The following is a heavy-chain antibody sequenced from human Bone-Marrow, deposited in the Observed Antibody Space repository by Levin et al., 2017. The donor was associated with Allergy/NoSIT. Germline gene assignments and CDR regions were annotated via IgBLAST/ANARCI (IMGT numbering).Heavy chain of an antibody. Sequence: GGSLRLSCAASGFTFSSFWMTWVRQAPGKGLEWVATIKQDGSEKKYVDSVKGRFTISRDNSKNSLYLQMNSLRAEDTAAYYCARSLSVSYWGQGTLVTVSS. CDR3: ARSLSVSY. D-gene: IGHD3-16*02. CDR2: IKQDGSEK. V-gene: IGHV3-7*01. J-gene: IGHJ4*02. CDR1: GFTFSSFW.